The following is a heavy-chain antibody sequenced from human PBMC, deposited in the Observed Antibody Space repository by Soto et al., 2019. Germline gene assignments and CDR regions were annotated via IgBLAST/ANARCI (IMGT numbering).Heavy chain of an antibody. V-gene: IGHV3-23*01. Sequence: EVQLLESGGGLVQPGGSLRLSCAASGFTFSTYAMAWVRQAPGKGLEWVSSISSSSGSTFYADSVKGRFTISRDNSENTLSLQMNSLRAEDTAVYYCAKQPLKVPLRFDYWGQGPLVTVSS. CDR3: AKQPLKVPLRFDY. CDR1: GFTFSTYA. CDR2: ISSSSGST. J-gene: IGHJ4*02. D-gene: IGHD6-25*01.